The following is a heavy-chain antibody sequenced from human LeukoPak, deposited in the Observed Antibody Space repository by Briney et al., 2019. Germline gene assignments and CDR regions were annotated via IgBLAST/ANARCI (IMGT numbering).Heavy chain of an antibody. CDR1: GYSFTNYW. V-gene: IGHV5-51*01. Sequence: GESLKISCKGSGYSFTNYWIGWVRQMPGKGLEWMGIIYPGDSDTKYSPSFQGQVTISADKSISTAYLQWRSLKASDTAMYYCARFLSGNYSDCWGQGTLVTVSS. D-gene: IGHD1-26*01. CDR2: IYPGDSDT. J-gene: IGHJ4*02. CDR3: ARFLSGNYSDC.